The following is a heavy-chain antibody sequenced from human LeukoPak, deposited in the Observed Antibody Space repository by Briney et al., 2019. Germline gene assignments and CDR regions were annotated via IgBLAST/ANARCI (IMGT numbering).Heavy chain of an antibody. CDR3: ARGSYGWFGLPDY. Sequence: SQTLSLTCAVSGGSISSGGYSWSWIRQPPGKGLEWIGYIYHSGSTYYNPSLKSRVTISVDRSKNQFSLKLSSVTAADTAVYYCARGSYGWFGLPDYWGQGTLVTVSS. J-gene: IGHJ4*02. D-gene: IGHD3-10*01. CDR2: IYHSGST. CDR1: GGSISSGGYS. V-gene: IGHV4-30-2*01.